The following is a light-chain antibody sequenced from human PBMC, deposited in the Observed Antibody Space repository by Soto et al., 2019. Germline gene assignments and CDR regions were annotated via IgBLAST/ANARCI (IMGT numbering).Light chain of an antibody. Sequence: DIQMTQSPSSLSASVRDRVTIXXRARQSIISYLHWYQQKPGKAPKLXXYSASSLQSGVPSRFSGSGSGTDFTLTIISLQPEDYATYYCQQSYSTPPSTFGQGTRLDNK. CDR2: SAS. V-gene: IGKV1-39*01. CDR1: QSIISY. CDR3: QQSYSTPPST. J-gene: IGKJ5*01.